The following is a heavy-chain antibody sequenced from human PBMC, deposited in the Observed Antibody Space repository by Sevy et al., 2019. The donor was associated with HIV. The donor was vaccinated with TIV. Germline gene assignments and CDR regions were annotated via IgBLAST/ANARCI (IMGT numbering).Heavy chain of an antibody. V-gene: IGHV3-33*01. J-gene: IGHJ3*01. CDR2: IWNDRSNK. CDR3: ASLPNNYYDSSGYSGNDAFDV. D-gene: IGHD3-22*01. CDR1: GFTFSSYG. Sequence: GGSLRLSCAASGFTFSSYGMHWVRQAPGKGLEWVAVIWNDRSNKHYADSVKCRFTISRANSKNTLYLQMNSLRADDTAVYYCASLPNNYYDSSGYSGNDAFDVWGQGTMVTVSS.